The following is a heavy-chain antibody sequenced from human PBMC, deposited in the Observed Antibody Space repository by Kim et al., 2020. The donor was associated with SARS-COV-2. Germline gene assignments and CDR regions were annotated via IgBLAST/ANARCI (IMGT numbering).Heavy chain of an antibody. CDR3: ARDGKQWLVLYYYGMDV. J-gene: IGHJ6*02. CDR1: GYTFTSYG. CDR2: ISAYNGNT. V-gene: IGHV1-18*01. D-gene: IGHD6-19*01. Sequence: ASVKVSCKASGYTFTSYGISWVRQAPGQGLEWMGWISAYNGNTNYAQKLQGRVTMTTDTSTSTAYMELRSLRSDDTAVYYCARDGKQWLVLYYYGMDVWGQGTTVTVSS.